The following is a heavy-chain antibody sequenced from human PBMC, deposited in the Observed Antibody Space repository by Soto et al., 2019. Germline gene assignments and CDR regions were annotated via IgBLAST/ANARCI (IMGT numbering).Heavy chain of an antibody. CDR2: ISGSGGST. CDR3: AKDREGDYLLDACDI. D-gene: IGHD4-17*01. Sequence: EVQLLESGGGLVQPGGSLRLSCAASGFTCSSYAMSWVRQAPGKGLEWVSAISGSGGSTYYSDSVKGRFTISRDNSKNTLYLQMNSLRAEDTAVYDCAKDREGDYLLDACDIWGQGTMVTVSS. CDR1: GFTCSSYA. V-gene: IGHV3-23*01. J-gene: IGHJ3*02.